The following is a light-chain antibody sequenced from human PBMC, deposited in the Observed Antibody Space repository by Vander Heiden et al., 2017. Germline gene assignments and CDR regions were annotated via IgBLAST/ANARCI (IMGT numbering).Light chain of an antibody. V-gene: IGKV3-20*01. CDR3: QQYDKLPLT. CDR1: QSLSRNF. J-gene: IGKJ4*01. CDR2: GAS. Sequence: TVLTQSPGTLSLSPGQSATLFCRASQSLSRNFLAWYQQKPGQSPRLLIYGASNRAAGTPDRFSGSGSGTAFTLTISRLEPEDFAVYFCQQYDKLPLTFGGGTKVDLK.